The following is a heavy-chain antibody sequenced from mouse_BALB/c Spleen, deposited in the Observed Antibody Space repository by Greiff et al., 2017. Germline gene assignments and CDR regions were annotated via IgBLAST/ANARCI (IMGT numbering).Heavy chain of an antibody. V-gene: IGHV1S81*02. D-gene: IGHD1-1*01. CDR3: ARRGSSPDYYAMDY. Sequence: QVQLKQSGAELVKPGASVKLSCKASGYTFTSYYMYWVKQRPGQGLEWIGEINPSNGGTNFNEKFKSKATLTVDKSSSTAYMQLSSLTSEDSAVYFCARRGSSPDYYAMDYWGQGTSVTVSS. CDR2: INPSNGGT. J-gene: IGHJ4*01. CDR1: GYTFTSYY.